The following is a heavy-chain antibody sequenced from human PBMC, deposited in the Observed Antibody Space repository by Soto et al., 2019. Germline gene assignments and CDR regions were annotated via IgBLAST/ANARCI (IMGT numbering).Heavy chain of an antibody. V-gene: IGHV4-31*03. CDR1: GGSINTAGYY. J-gene: IGHJ5*02. Sequence: PSETLSLTCTVSGGSINTAGYYWNWVRHSPGKGLEWIGYIFYSGTTYYNPSLESRLTMSLDKSKNHFSLRLSSVTAADTAYYYCARSFYDFWSGYYTGNNAIDPWGQGTLVTVSS. CDR2: IFYSGTT. CDR3: ARSFYDFWSGYYTGNNAIDP. D-gene: IGHD3-3*01.